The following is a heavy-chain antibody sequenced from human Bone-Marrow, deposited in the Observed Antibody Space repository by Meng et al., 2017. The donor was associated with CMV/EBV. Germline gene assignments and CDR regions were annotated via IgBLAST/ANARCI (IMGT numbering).Heavy chain of an antibody. Sequence: GESLKISCAASGFTFSSYAMHWVRQAPGKGLEWVAVISYDGSNKYYADSVKGRFTISRDNSKNTLCLQMNSLRAEDTAVYYCARDVLRITIFGVVYWGQGTLVTVSS. CDR2: ISYDGSNK. V-gene: IGHV3-30*04. CDR1: GFTFSSYA. J-gene: IGHJ4*02. CDR3: ARDVLRITIFGVVY. D-gene: IGHD3-3*01.